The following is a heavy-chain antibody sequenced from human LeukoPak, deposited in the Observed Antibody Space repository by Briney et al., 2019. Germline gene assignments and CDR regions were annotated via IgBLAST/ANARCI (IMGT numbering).Heavy chain of an antibody. D-gene: IGHD2-2*01. CDR3: AREDIVVVPAAEYYYYGMDV. CDR2: IKQDGSEK. V-gene: IGHV3-7*01. CDR1: GFTFSSYW. Sequence: PGGSLRPSCAASGFTFSSYWMSWVRQAPGKGLEWVANIKQDGSEKYYVDSVKGRFTISRDNAKNSLYLQMNSLRAEDTAVYYCAREDIVVVPAAEYYYYGMDVWGQGTTVTVSS. J-gene: IGHJ6*02.